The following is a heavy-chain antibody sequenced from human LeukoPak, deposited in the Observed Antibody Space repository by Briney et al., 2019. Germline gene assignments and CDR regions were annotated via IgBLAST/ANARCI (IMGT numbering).Heavy chain of an antibody. D-gene: IGHD3-3*01. CDR1: GGSISSYY. CDR3: ARGRPAPTIFGVVIMHNWFDP. V-gene: IGHV4-4*07. J-gene: IGHJ5*02. CDR2: IYTSGST. Sequence: NPSETLSLTCTVSGGSISSYYWSWIRQPAGKGLEWIGRIYTSGSTNYNPSLKSRVTMSVDTSKNQFSLKLSSVTAADTAVYYCARGRPAPTIFGVVIMHNWFDPWGQGTLVTVSS.